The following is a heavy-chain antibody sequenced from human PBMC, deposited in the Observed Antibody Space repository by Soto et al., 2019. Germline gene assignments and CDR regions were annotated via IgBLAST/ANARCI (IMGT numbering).Heavy chain of an antibody. V-gene: IGHV3-23*01. J-gene: IGHJ4*02. Sequence: TGGSLRLSCAASGFTFTSFATSWVRQFPGKGLEWVSTISGSGINTWYADSVKGRFTISKDTSKNTLYLQMNSLRAEDTAVYYCAKTLYGSSRYFDASGQGTLVTVSS. D-gene: IGHD6-13*01. CDR2: ISGSGINT. CDR3: AKTLYGSSRYFDA. CDR1: GFTFTSFA.